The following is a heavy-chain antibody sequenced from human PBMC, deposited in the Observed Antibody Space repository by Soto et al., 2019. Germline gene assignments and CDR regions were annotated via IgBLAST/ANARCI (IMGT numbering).Heavy chain of an antibody. CDR2: IFTDDIT. CDR3: ARAPLTAWYFDL. J-gene: IGHJ2*01. CDR1: GFTVSDNY. D-gene: IGHD1-20*01. V-gene: IGHV3-66*01. Sequence: EVHLVESGGGLVQPGGSLRLSCAASGFTVSDNYMSWVRQAPGKGLEWVSLIFTDDITYYADSVKGRFTLSRDTSKNTVYLQRNGPRAQDTAVYYCARAPLTAWYFDLWGRGTLVTVSS.